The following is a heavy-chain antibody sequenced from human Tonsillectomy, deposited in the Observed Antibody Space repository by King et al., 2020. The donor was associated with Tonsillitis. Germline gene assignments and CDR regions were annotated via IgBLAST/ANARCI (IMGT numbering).Heavy chain of an antibody. Sequence: VQLQESGPGLVKPSETLSLTCTVSGGSVSSGSYYWSWIRQPPGKGLEWIGYIHYSGSTNYNPSLKSRVTISVDTSTNQFSLKLSSVTAADTAVYYCARGPPVRDCTNGLCYEVCWGQGTLVTVSS. D-gene: IGHD2-8*01. CDR3: ARGPPVRDCTNGLCYEVC. CDR1: GGSVSSGSYY. CDR2: IHYSGST. J-gene: IGHJ4*02. V-gene: IGHV4-61*01.